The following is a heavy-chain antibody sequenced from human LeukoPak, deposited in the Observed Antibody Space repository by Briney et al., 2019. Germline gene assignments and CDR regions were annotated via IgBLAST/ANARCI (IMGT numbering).Heavy chain of an antibody. J-gene: IGHJ4*02. CDR3: ARVEYSSSSSFDY. D-gene: IGHD6-6*01. CDR1: GGSFSGYY. CDR2: INHSGST. Sequence: SETLSITCAVYGGSFSGYYWSWIRQPPGKGLEWIGEINHSGSTNYNPSLKSRVTISVDTSKNQFSLKLSSVTAADTAVYYCARVEYSSSSSFDYWGQGTLVTVSS. V-gene: IGHV4-34*01.